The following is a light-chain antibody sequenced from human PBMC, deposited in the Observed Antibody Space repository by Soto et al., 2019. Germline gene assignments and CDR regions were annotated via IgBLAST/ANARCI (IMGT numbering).Light chain of an antibody. Sequence: DIQMTQSPSTLSASVGDRVTITCRASQSISSWLAWYQQKPGKAPKLLIYDASSLESGVPSRFSGSGSGTEFALTISSLQPDNFATYYFQQYNSYSEALTLGGGTQVAIK. J-gene: IGKJ4*01. V-gene: IGKV1-5*01. CDR3: QQYNSYSEALT. CDR2: DAS. CDR1: QSISSW.